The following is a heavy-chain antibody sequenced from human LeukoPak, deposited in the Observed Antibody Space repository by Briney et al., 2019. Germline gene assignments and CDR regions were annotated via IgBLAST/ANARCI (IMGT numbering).Heavy chain of an antibody. D-gene: IGHD6-6*01. CDR2: IYHSGST. V-gene: IGHV4-4*02. CDR3: ARGGTSIAARPSVVPFDY. J-gene: IGHJ4*02. CDR1: GGSISCSNW. Sequence: SETLSLTCAVSGGSISCSNWWSWVRQPPGKGLEWIGEIYHSGSTNYNPSLNSRVTISVDKSKNQFSLKLSSVTAADTAVYYCARGGTSIAARPSVVPFDYWGQGTLVTVSS.